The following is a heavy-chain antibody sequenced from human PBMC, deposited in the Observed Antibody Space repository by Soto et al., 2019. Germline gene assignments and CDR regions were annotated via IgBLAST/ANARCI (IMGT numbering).Heavy chain of an antibody. CDR2: IYPGDSDT. CDR3: ARQEEIMIFGVSGMDV. Sequence: PGESLKISCKGSGYSFTSYWIGWVRQMPGKGLEWMGIIYPGDSDTRYSPSFQGQVTISADKSISTAYLQWSSLKASDTAMYYCARQEEIMIFGVSGMDVWGQGTTVTVSS. D-gene: IGHD3-3*01. CDR1: GYSFTSYW. V-gene: IGHV5-51*01. J-gene: IGHJ6*02.